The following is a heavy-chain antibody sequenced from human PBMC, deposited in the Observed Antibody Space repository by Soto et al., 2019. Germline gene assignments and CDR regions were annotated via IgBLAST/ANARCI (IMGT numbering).Heavy chain of an antibody. V-gene: IGHV1-69*02. CDR2: IIPILGIA. Sequence: SVKVSCKASGGTFSSYTISWVRQAPGQGLEWMGRIIPILGIANYAQKFQGRVTITADKSTSTAYMELSSLRSEDTAVYYCARGRRVAGSYYYGMDVWGQGTTVTVSS. CDR1: GGTFSSYT. J-gene: IGHJ6*02. CDR3: ARGRRVAGSYYYGMDV. D-gene: IGHD6-19*01.